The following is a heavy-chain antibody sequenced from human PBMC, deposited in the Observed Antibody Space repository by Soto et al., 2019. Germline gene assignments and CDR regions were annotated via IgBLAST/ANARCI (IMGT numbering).Heavy chain of an antibody. CDR2: IKQDGSEK. CDR3: AKAGDGDYASGAFDI. Sequence: GSLRLSCAASGFTFSSYWMSWVRQAPGKGLEWVANIKQDGSEKYYVDSVKGRFTISRDNAKNSLYLQMNSLRAEDTAVYYCAKAGDGDYASGAFDIWGQGTMVTVSS. CDR1: GFTFSSYW. V-gene: IGHV3-7*05. D-gene: IGHD4-17*01. J-gene: IGHJ3*02.